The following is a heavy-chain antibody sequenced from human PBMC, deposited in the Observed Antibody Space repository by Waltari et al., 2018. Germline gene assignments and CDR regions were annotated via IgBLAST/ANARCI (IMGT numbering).Heavy chain of an antibody. CDR1: GFTFSSYG. V-gene: IGHV3-33*01. J-gene: IGHJ4*02. CDR2: IWYDGSNK. D-gene: IGHD6-19*01. Sequence: QVQLVESGGGVVQPGRSLRLSCAASGFTFSSYGMHWVRQAPGKGLEWVAVIWYDGSNKYYADSVKGRFTISRDNSKNTLYLQMNSLRAEDTAVYYCARSPGIAVAKRYFDYWGQGTLVTVSS. CDR3: ARSPGIAVAKRYFDY.